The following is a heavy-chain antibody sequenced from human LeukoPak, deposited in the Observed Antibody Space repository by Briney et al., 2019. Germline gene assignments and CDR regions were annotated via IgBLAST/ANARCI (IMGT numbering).Heavy chain of an antibody. CDR2: IRSKAYGGTT. V-gene: IGHV3-49*04. Sequence: GGSLRLSCTASGFTFGDYAMSWVRQAPGKGLEWVGFIRSKAYGGTTEYAASVKGRFTISRDDSKSIAYLRMNSLKTEDTAVYYCTRVLVVVTAIGFDYWGQGTLVTVSS. D-gene: IGHD2-21*02. CDR3: TRVLVVVTAIGFDY. J-gene: IGHJ4*02. CDR1: GFTFGDYA.